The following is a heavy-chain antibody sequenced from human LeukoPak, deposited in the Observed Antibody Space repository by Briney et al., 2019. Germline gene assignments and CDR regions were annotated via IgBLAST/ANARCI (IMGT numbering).Heavy chain of an antibody. V-gene: IGHV3-23*01. CDR3: AREGSSGWLYYYYYMDV. CDR2: ISGSGGST. CDR1: GFTFSSYA. Sequence: QTGGSLRLSCAASGFTFSSYAMSWVRQAPGKGLEWVSAISGSGGSTYYADSVKGRFTISRDNSKNTLYLQMNSLRAEDTAVYYCAREGSSGWLYYYYYMDVWGKGTTVTISS. J-gene: IGHJ6*03. D-gene: IGHD6-19*01.